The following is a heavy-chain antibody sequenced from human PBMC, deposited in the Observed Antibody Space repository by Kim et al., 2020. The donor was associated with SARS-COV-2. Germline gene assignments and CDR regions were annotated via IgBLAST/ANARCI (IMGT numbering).Heavy chain of an antibody. CDR2: ISSSGSTI. D-gene: IGHD6-13*01. Sequence: GGSLRLSCAASGFTFSDYYMSWIRQAPGKGLEWVSYISSSGSTIYYADSVKGRFTISRDNAKNSLYLQMNSLRAEDTAVYYCARGLGSSWYGISYNYYYYGMDVWGQGTTVTVSS. V-gene: IGHV3-11*01. J-gene: IGHJ6*02. CDR1: GFTFSDYY. CDR3: ARGLGSSWYGISYNYYYYGMDV.